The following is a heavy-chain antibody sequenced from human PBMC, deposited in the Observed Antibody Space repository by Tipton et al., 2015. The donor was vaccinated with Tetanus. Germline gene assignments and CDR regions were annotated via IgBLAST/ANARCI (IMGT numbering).Heavy chain of an antibody. Sequence: SLRLSCAASGFTFSSYWMSWVRQAPGKGLEWVANIKHDETEKYYVDSVRGRFNISRDNAKRSLYLQMDSLRAEDTAVYYCARERGTSGWGFWGQGPLVSVSS. CDR3: ARERGTSGWGF. CDR2: IKHDETEK. CDR1: GFTFSSYW. V-gene: IGHV3-7*01. J-gene: IGHJ4*02. D-gene: IGHD6-19*01.